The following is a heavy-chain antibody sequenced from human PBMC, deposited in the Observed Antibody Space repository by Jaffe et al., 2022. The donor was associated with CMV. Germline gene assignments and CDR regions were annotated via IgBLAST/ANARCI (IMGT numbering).Heavy chain of an antibody. J-gene: IGHJ2*01. CDR1: GYTFTGYY. CDR2: INPNSGGT. V-gene: IGHV1-2*02. Sequence: QVQLVQSGAEVKKPGASVKVSCKASGYTFTGYYMHWVRQAPGQGLEWMGWINPNSGGTNYAQKFQGRVTMTRDTSISTAYMELSRLRSDDTAVYYCARDWYYYDSSIAGYWYFDLWGRGTLVTVSS. CDR3: ARDWYYYDSSIAGYWYFDL. D-gene: IGHD3-22*01.